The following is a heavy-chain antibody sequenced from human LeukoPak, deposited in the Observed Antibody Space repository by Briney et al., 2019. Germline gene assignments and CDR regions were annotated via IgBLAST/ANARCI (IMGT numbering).Heavy chain of an antibody. J-gene: IGHJ4*02. CDR1: GGSIDTYY. CDR2: INHSGST. V-gene: IGHV4-34*01. Sequence: SETLSLTCTISGGSIDTYYWSWIRQPPGKGLEWIGEINHSGSTNYNPSLKSRVTISVDTSKNQFSLKLSSVTAADTAVYYCARGLYSSSWYAGGTFDYWGQGTLVTVSS. D-gene: IGHD6-13*01. CDR3: ARGLYSSSWYAGGTFDY.